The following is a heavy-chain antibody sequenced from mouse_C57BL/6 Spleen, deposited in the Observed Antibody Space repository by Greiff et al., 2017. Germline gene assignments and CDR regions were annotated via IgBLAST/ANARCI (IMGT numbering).Heavy chain of an antibody. V-gene: IGHV3-6*01. CDR1: GYSITSGYY. Sequence: EVQLQESGPGLVKPSQSLSLTCSVSGYSITSGYYWNWIRQFPGNQLEWMGYISYDGSNNYNPSLKNRISITRDTSKNQFFLKWNSVATEDTATYYCARGRPTGWYFEVWGTGTTVTVAS. CDR2: ISYDGSN. J-gene: IGHJ1*03. CDR3: ARGRPTGWYFEV. D-gene: IGHD6-1*01.